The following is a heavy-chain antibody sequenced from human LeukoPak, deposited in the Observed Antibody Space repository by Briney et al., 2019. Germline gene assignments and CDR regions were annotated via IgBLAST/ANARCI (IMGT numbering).Heavy chain of an antibody. D-gene: IGHD6-13*01. Sequence: GGSLRLSCAASGFTVSSNYMSWVRQAPGKGLEWVSVVYSGGSIYYADSVKGRFTISRDNSKNTLYLQMNSLRAEDTAMYYCVRSSIWYRVPDLWGQGTLVTVSS. CDR1: GFTVSSNY. CDR3: VRSSIWYRVPDL. CDR2: VYSGGSI. V-gene: IGHV3-66*02. J-gene: IGHJ4*02.